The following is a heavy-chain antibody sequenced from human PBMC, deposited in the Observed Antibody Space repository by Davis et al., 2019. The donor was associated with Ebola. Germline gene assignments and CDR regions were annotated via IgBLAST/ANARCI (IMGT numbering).Heavy chain of an antibody. V-gene: IGHV1-18*01. D-gene: IGHD4-17*01. CDR2: ISAYNGNT. CDR3: ALEGGDDYGDYGEYFQH. Sequence: ASVKVSCKASGYTFTSYGISWVRQAPGQGLEWMGWISAYNGNTNYAQKLQGRVTMTTDTSTSTAYMELRSLRSDDTAVYYCALEGGDDYGDYGEYFQHWGQGTLVTVSS. CDR1: GYTFTSYG. J-gene: IGHJ1*01.